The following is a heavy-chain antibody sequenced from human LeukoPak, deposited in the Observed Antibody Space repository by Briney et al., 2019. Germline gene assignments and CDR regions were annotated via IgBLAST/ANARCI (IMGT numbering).Heavy chain of an antibody. CDR2: ISKIGDNT. CDR1: GFIFSSYA. Sequence: PGGSLRLSCAASGFIFSSYAISWVRQAPGKGLEWVSAISKIGDNTFYADSVKGRFTISRDNSKNTIFLQMTSVGVEDTAVNCCAKLGGWAGWCFDYWGQGTLVTVSS. CDR3: AKLGGWAGWCFDY. V-gene: IGHV3-23*01. J-gene: IGHJ4*02. D-gene: IGHD6-19*01.